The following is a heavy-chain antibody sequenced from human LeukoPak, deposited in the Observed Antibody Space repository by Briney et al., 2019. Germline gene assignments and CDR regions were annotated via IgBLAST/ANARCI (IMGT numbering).Heavy chain of an antibody. Sequence: GGSLRLSCAASGCTFSSYAMHWVRQAPGKGLEWVAVISYDGSNKYYADSVKGRFTISRDNSKNTLYPQMNSLRAEDTAVYYCARGLTGYYFDYWGQGTPVTVSS. CDR1: GCTFSSYA. V-gene: IGHV3-30-3*01. J-gene: IGHJ4*02. D-gene: IGHD3-9*01. CDR3: ARGLTGYYFDY. CDR2: ISYDGSNK.